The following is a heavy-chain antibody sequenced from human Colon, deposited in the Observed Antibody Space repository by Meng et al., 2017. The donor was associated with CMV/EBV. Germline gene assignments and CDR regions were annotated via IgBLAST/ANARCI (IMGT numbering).Heavy chain of an antibody. V-gene: IGHV3-49*04. CDR1: GFTFSSYA. Sequence: GGSLRLSCAASGFTFSSYAMSWVRQAPGKGLEWVGFIRSKAYGGTTEYAASVKGRFTISRDDSKGIAYLQMNSLKTEDTAVYYCTPGIADNWGQGTRVIVSS. CDR3: TPGIADN. J-gene: IGHJ4*02. D-gene: IGHD6-13*01. CDR2: IRSKAYGGTT.